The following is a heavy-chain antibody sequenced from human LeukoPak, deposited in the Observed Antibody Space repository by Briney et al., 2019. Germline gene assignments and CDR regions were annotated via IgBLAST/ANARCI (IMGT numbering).Heavy chain of an antibody. V-gene: IGHV4-34*01. CDR2: INHSGST. D-gene: IGHD5-18*01. CDR1: GGSFSGYY. CDR3: ARDTRRGYNYGRAFDY. J-gene: IGHJ4*02. Sequence: SETLSLTCAVYGGSFSGYYWSWIRQPPGKGLEWIGEINHSGSTNYNPSLKSRVTISVDTSKNQFSLKLSSVTAADTAVYFCARDTRRGYNYGRAFDYWGQGTLVTVSS.